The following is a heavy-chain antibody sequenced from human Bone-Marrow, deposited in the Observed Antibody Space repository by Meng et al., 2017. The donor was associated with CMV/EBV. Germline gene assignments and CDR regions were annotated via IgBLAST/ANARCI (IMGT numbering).Heavy chain of an antibody. CDR2: ISNSGSTI. CDR3: ARDSGSSWHYYYYGMDV. V-gene: IGHV3-11*04. CDR1: GFTFSDYY. D-gene: IGHD6-13*01. J-gene: IGHJ6*02. Sequence: GESLKISCAASGFTFSDYYMSWIRQAPGKGLEWVSYISNSGSTIYYADSVKGRFTISRDNAKNSLYLQMNSLRAEDTAVYYCARDSGSSWHYYYYGMDVWGQGTTVTVSS.